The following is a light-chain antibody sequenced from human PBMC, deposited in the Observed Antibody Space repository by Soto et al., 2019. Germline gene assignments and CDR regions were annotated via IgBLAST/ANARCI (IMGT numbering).Light chain of an antibody. CDR2: GGT. V-gene: IGLV2-23*01. Sequence: QSVLAQPASVSGSPGQSITISCTGTSSDVGSYNLVSWYQQHPGEAPKLMIYGGTKRPSGVSNRFSGSKSGNTASLTISGLQAEDVSDYYCRSYAGITTYYVFGTATMVTVL. CDR1: SSDVGSYNL. J-gene: IGLJ1*01. CDR3: RSYAGITTYYV.